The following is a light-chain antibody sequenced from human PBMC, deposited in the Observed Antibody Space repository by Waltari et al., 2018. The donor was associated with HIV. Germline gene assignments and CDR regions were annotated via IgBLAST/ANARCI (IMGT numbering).Light chain of an antibody. Sequence: SSELTQDPAVSVSLGQTVRITCQGDSLRNYYASWYQQKPGQAPVLFLFGKNNRPSGIPDRFSCSSSGNTASLTITGARAEDEADYYCNSRDSGGNHLLFGGGTQLTVL. CDR3: NSRDSGGNHLL. CDR2: GKN. V-gene: IGLV3-19*01. CDR1: SLRNYY. J-gene: IGLJ2*01.